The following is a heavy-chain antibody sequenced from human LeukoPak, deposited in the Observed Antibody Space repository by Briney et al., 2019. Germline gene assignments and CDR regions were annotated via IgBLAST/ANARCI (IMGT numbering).Heavy chain of an antibody. D-gene: IGHD4-17*01. V-gene: IGHV1-2*02. J-gene: IGHJ2*01. Sequence: SVKVSCNACGYAFTVYYLHWVRQGPGQGLEWMGWINPNGDSTNNPHNCRGRVTIHSATTISTAYMELSRLRSDDAAEYYCARWWAYGDYDLWGRGTLVTVSS. CDR1: GYAFTVYY. CDR3: ARWWAYGDYDL. CDR2: INPNGDST.